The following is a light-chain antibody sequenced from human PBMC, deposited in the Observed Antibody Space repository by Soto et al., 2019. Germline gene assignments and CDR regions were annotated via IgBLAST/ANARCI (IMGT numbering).Light chain of an antibody. CDR1: QTISSN. J-gene: IGKJ5*01. CDR3: QQYNNWPPIT. V-gene: IGKV3-15*01. Sequence: EFVLTQSPGTLSLSPVQRADLSCXXXQTISSNYLAWYQQKPGQAPRLLIYGASTRATGIPARFSGSGSGTEFTLTISSLQSEDFAVYYCQQYNNWPPITFGQGTRLENK. CDR2: GAS.